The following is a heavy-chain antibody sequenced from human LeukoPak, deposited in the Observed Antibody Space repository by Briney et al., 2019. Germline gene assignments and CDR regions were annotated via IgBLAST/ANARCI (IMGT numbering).Heavy chain of an antibody. Sequence: GGSLRLSCEASGFTVSSNYRSWFRQAPGKGLEWVSVLYSNGREYYADSVKGRFTIARDNSKNTLYLQMNNLRAEDTAVYYCARVLYGSLSYYLPSWGQGTLVTVSS. CDR1: GFTVSSNY. V-gene: IGHV3-66*01. J-gene: IGHJ5*02. CDR3: ARVLYGSLSYYLPS. CDR2: LYSNGRE. D-gene: IGHD3-10*01.